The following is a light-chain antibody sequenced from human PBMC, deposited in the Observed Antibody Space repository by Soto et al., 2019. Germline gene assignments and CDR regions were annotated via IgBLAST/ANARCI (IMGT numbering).Light chain of an antibody. V-gene: IGLV2-14*03. CDR3: SSYTTSSTYV. CDR1: SSDVGAYNY. CDR2: DVT. J-gene: IGLJ1*01. Sequence: QSALTQPASVSGSPGQSIIISCTGTSSDVGAYNYVSWYQQHPGKAPKLMIYDVTNRPSGVSNRFSGSKSGYTASLTISGLQAEDEADYYCSSYTTSSTYVFGTGTKLTVL.